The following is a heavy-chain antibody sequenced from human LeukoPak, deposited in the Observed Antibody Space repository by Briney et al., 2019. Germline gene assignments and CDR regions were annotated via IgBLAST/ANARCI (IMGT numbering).Heavy chain of an antibody. J-gene: IGHJ3*02. CDR1: GGSFSGYY. D-gene: IGHD3-22*01. CDR2: INHSGST. Sequence: SETLSLTCAVYGGSFSGYYWSWIRQPPGKGLEWIGEINHSGSTNYNPSLKSRVTISVDTSKNQFSLKLSSVTAADTAVYYCARARLTMIADHYAFDIWAKGQWSPSLQ. CDR3: ARARLTMIADHYAFDI. V-gene: IGHV4-34*01.